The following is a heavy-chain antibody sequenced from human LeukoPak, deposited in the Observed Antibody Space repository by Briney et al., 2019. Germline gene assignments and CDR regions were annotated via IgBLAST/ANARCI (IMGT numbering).Heavy chain of an antibody. Sequence: GGPLRLSCAASGFTFDRFAMHWVRQAPGKGLEWVSLICGDGFTTYYVDSVKGRFTMSRDNSKNSLYLQMKSLRTEDTALYYCGRDHIYGGADYWGQGTLVTVSS. CDR2: ICGDGFTT. CDR1: GFTFDRFA. J-gene: IGHJ4*02. CDR3: GRDHIYGGADY. D-gene: IGHD4-23*01. V-gene: IGHV3-43*02.